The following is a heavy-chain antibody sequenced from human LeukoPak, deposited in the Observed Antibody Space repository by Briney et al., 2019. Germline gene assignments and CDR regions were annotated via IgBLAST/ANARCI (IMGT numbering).Heavy chain of an antibody. CDR2: ISGSGGRT. Sequence: GGSLRLSCSASGFTFSPYAMNWVRQAPGKGLEWVSTISGSGGRTYYADSVKGRFTIFRDNSKNTLYLQMNSLRAEDTAVYYCAKGVAPVGSWWGPNFDSWGQGTLVTVSS. CDR3: AKGVAPVGSWWGPNFDS. J-gene: IGHJ4*02. CDR1: GFTFSPYA. D-gene: IGHD6-13*01. V-gene: IGHV3-23*01.